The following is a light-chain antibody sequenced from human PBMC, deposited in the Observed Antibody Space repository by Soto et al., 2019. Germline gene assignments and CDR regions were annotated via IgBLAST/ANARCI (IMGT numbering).Light chain of an antibody. CDR3: QQYGSFPRT. CDR2: GTS. V-gene: IGKV3-20*01. J-gene: IGKJ1*01. CDR1: QSVSSSF. Sequence: EIVLTQSPGTLSLSPGERATLSCRASQSVSSSFLGWYQQKPGQAPRLLIYGTSNRATGIPDRFSGGGSGTDFTLTINNLEPEDVAVYFCQQYGSFPRTFGQGTQVEIK.